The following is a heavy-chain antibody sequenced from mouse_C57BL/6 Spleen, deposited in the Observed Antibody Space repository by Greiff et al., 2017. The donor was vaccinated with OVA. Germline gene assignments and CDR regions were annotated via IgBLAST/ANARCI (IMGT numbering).Heavy chain of an antibody. V-gene: IGHV5-17*01. Sequence: EVKLVVSGGGLVKPGGSLKLSCAASGFTFSDYGMHWVRQAPEKGLEWVAYISSGSSTINYADTVKGRSTIYRDHAKNSLFLQMTSLRSDDTAMYYCARSYYCSSPWYFDVWGTGTTVTVSS. J-gene: IGHJ1*03. CDR1: GFTFSDYG. CDR3: ARSYYCSSPWYFDV. CDR2: ISSGSSTI. D-gene: IGHD1-1*01.